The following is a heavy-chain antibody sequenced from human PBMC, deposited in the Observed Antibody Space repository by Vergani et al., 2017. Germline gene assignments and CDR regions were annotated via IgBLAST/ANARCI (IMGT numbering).Heavy chain of an antibody. V-gene: IGHV1-69*01. CDR1: GGTFSSYA. Sequence: QVQLVQSGAEVKKPGSSVKVSCKASGGTFSSYAISWVRQAPGQGLEWMGGIIPIFGTANYAQKFQGRVTITADESTSTAYMERSSLRSEDTAVYYCARAEATVTGTTGGISSYYFDDWGQGTLVTVSS. CDR3: ARAEATVTGTTGGISSYYFDD. D-gene: IGHD1-1*01. J-gene: IGHJ4*02. CDR2: IIPIFGTA.